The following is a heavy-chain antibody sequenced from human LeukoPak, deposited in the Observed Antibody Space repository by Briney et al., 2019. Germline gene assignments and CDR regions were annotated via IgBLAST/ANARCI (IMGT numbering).Heavy chain of an antibody. CDR3: ASGYHYDSSGYESSS. CDR2: INPNSGGT. V-gene: IGHV1-2*06. D-gene: IGHD3-22*01. J-gene: IGHJ5*02. Sequence: ASVKVSCKASGYTFTGYYMHWVRQAPGQGLEWMGRINPNSGGTNYAQKFQGRVTMTRDTSISTAYMELSRLRSDDTAVYYCASGYHYDSSGYESSSWGQGTLVTVSS. CDR1: GYTFTGYY.